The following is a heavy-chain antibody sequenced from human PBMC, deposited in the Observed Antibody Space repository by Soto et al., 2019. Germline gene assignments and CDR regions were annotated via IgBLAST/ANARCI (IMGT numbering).Heavy chain of an antibody. Sequence: NPGGSLRLSCAASGFTFSRYSMNWVRQAPGKRLEWVSSIRSSSTYIYYAGSVRGRFSISRDNAKNSLYLQMHSLRADDTAVYYCARARDPDLVVVPVPVRGMDVWGQGTTVTVSS. J-gene: IGHJ6*02. V-gene: IGHV3-21*01. CDR3: ARARDPDLVVVPVPVRGMDV. CDR1: GFTFSRYS. CDR2: IRSSSTYI. D-gene: IGHD2-2*01.